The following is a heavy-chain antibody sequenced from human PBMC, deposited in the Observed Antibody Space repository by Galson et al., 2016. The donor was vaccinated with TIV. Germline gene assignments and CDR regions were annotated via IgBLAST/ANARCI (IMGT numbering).Heavy chain of an antibody. J-gene: IGHJ1*01. V-gene: IGHV4-31*03. CDR3: ARWADTGSYYQYFHH. CDR1: GGSVSSGGFY. D-gene: IGHD1-26*01. CDR2: IYNSGST. Sequence: SLTCNVSGGSVSSGGFYWSWIRQHPGKGLEWIGYIYNSGSTYYNPSLKSRVTISVDTSKNEFSLKLSSVTTADTAVYYCARWADTGSYYQYFHHWGQGTLVSVSS.